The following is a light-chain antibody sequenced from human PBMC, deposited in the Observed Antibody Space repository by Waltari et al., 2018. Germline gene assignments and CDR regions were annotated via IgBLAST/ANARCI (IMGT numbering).Light chain of an antibody. CDR2: DDP. J-gene: IGLJ2*01. CDR1: NIDNKA. CDR3: QVWDRSNEDAHPYGV. Sequence: SGVLTHPHSVSVAAGQTAEITCRGVNIDNKAVHRHQPRPGQAPVLVIYDDPDRPSGIPERFSGSNSGNTATLTISRVEAGDEADYFCQVWDRSNEDAHPYGVFGGGTKLTVL. V-gene: IGLV3-21*02.